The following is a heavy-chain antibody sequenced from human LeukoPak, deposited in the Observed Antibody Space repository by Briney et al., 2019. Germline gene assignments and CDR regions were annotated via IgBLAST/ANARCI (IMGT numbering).Heavy chain of an antibody. D-gene: IGHD3-3*01. J-gene: IGHJ4*02. CDR3: ARYKYYDFWSGPFFDY. CDR1: GGSISSYY. CDR2: IYYSGST. V-gene: IGHV4-59*08. Sequence: PSETLSLTCTVSGGSISSYYWGWIRQPPGKGLEWIGYIYYSGSTNYNPSLKSRVTISVDTSKNQFSLKLSSVTAADTAVYYCARYKYYDFWSGPFFDYWGQGTLVTVSS.